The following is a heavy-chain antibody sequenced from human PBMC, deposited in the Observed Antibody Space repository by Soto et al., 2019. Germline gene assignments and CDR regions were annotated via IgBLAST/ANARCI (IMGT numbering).Heavy chain of an antibody. D-gene: IGHD4-4*01. CDR3: ARAPPYSGDYSNYGPGNPLDY. J-gene: IGHJ4*02. CDR1: GFTFSSYW. CDR2: IKQDGSEK. V-gene: IGHV3-7*01. Sequence: GGSLRLSCAASGFTFSSYWMSWVRQAPGKGLEWVANIKQDGSEKYYVDSVKGRFTISRDNAKNSLYLQMNSLRAEDTAVYYCARAPPYSGDYSNYGPGNPLDYWGQGTLVTVSS.